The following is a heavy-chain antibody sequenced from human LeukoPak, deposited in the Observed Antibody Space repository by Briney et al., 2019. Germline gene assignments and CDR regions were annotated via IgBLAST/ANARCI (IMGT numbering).Heavy chain of an antibody. V-gene: IGHV1-2*02. Sequence: ASVKVSCKASGYTFTGYYMHWVRQAPGQGLEWMGWINPNCGGTNYAQKFQGRVTMTRDTSISTAYMKLSRLRSDDTAVYYCARVWAAEAQGVDYWGQGTLVTVSS. CDR2: INPNCGGT. CDR1: GYTFTGYY. CDR3: ARVWAAEAQGVDY. D-gene: IGHD6-19*01. J-gene: IGHJ4*02.